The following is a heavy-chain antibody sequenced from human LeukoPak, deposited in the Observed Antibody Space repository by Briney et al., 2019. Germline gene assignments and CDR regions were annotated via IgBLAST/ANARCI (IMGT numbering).Heavy chain of an antibody. D-gene: IGHD1-26*01. CDR2: IKQDGSEK. CDR3: ARRRYSGSSQHFDY. J-gene: IGHJ4*02. CDR1: GLTVSSNC. V-gene: IGHV3-7*01. Sequence: PGGSLRLSCAASGLTVSSNCMSWVRQAPGKGLGWVANIKQDGSEKYYVDSVKGRFTISRDNAKNSLYLQMNSLRAEDTAVYYCARRRYSGSSQHFDYWGLGTLVTVSS.